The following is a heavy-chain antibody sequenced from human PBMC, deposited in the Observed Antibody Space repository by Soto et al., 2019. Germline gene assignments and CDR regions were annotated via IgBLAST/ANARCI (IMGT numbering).Heavy chain of an antibody. CDR1: GFTFSSYA. Sequence: SLRLSCAASGFTFSSYAMHWVRQAPGKGLEWVAVISYDGSNKYYADSVKGRFTISRDNSKNTLYLQMNSLRAEDTAVYYCARDRVGVVVSIAPHYYYGMDVWGQGATVTVSS. J-gene: IGHJ6*02. D-gene: IGHD3-22*01. V-gene: IGHV3-30-3*01. CDR3: ARDRVGVVVSIAPHYYYGMDV. CDR2: ISYDGSNK.